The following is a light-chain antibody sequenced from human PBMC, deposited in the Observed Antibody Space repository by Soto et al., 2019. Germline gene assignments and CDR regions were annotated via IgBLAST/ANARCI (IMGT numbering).Light chain of an antibody. Sequence: QSALTQPPSVSGAPGQTITISCTGSDSNVGAGFDVHWYQQLPGTAPKLLIYGNIVRPSGVPDRFSGSKSGTSASLAITGLQAEDEADYYCQSYDSSLSGVFGSGTKLTVL. CDR1: DSNVGAGFD. CDR3: QSYDSSLSGV. CDR2: GNI. V-gene: IGLV1-40*01. J-gene: IGLJ1*01.